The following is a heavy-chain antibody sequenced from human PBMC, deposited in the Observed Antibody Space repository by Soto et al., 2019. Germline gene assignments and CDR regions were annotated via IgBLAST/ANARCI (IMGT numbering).Heavy chain of an antibody. V-gene: IGHV1-8*01. CDR1: GYTFTSYD. Sequence: QVQLVQSGAEVKKPGASVKVSCKASGYTFTSYDINWVRQATGQGLEWMGWMNPNRGNTGYAQKFQGRVTMTRNTSISAAYMELSSLRSEDTAVYYCARGLGYCSGGSCYRPGYYYYMDVWGKGTPVTVSS. D-gene: IGHD2-15*01. J-gene: IGHJ6*03. CDR2: MNPNRGNT. CDR3: ARGLGYCSGGSCYRPGYYYYMDV.